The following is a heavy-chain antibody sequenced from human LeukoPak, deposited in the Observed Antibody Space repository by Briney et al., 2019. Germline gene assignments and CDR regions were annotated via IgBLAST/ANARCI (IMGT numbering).Heavy chain of an antibody. Sequence: GGSLRLSCAASGFTFSSYAMHWVRQAPGKGLEYVSAISSNGGSTYYPNSVKGRFTISRDNSKNTLYLQMGSLRAEDMAVYYCARTMKGYSSGWYSYYFDYWGQGTLVTVSS. V-gene: IGHV3-64*01. J-gene: IGHJ4*02. D-gene: IGHD6-19*01. CDR2: ISSNGGST. CDR3: ARTMKGYSSGWYSYYFDY. CDR1: GFTFSSYA.